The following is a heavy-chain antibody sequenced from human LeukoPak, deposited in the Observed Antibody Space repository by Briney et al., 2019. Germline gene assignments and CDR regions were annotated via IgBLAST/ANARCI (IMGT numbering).Heavy chain of an antibody. CDR1: GFTLSSYV. CDR3: AVAGYGNNYMDV. CDR2: IYSGGTT. D-gene: IGHD2-15*01. Sequence: PGGSLRLSCGASGFTLSSYVMSWVRQAPGKGLEWVSVIYSGGTTYYADSVKGRFTISRDNSKKTLSLQMNSLSAHDTAVYYCAVAGYGNNYMDVWGKGTTVTVSS. J-gene: IGHJ6*03. V-gene: IGHV3-53*01.